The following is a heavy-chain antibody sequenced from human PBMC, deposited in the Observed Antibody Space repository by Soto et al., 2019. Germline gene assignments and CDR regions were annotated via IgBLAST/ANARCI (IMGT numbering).Heavy chain of an antibody. CDR2: IYYSGTT. CDR1: GGSISSGGYY. Sequence: SETLSLTCTVSGGSISSGGYYWSWIRQHPGKGLEWIGYIYYSGTTNYNPSLKSRVTVSVDTSKNQFSLKLSSLTAADTAVYFCARGITIHTVGRPTFDYWGQGTQVTVSS. J-gene: IGHJ4*02. V-gene: IGHV4-31*03. D-gene: IGHD3-10*01. CDR3: ARGITIHTVGRPTFDY.